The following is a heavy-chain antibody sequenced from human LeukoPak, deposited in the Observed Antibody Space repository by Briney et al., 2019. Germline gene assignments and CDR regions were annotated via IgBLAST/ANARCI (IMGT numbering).Heavy chain of an antibody. CDR2: ISGSGGST. CDR1: GFTFSSYA. Sequence: PGGSLRLSCAASGFTFSSYAMSWVRQAPGKGLEWVSAISGSGGSTYYADSVKGRFTISRDNSKNTLYLQMNSLRAEDTAVYYCAKKKASAYYYDGSGYFFDYWGQGTLATVSS. CDR3: AKKKASAYYYDGSGYFFDY. D-gene: IGHD3-22*01. V-gene: IGHV3-23*01. J-gene: IGHJ4*02.